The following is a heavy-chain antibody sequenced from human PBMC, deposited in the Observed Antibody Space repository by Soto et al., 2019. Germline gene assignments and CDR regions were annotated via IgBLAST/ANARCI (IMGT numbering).Heavy chain of an antibody. Sequence: EVQLLESGGGLVQPGGSLRLSCAASGFTFSSYAMSWVRQAPGKGLEWVSAISGSGGSTYYADSVKGRFTISRDNSKNKLYLQMNRLRAEDTAVYYCAKNRIEGGHRYYYYYMDVWGKGTTVTVSS. CDR3: AKNRIEGGHRYYYYYMDV. V-gene: IGHV3-23*01. D-gene: IGHD2-15*01. CDR2: ISGSGGST. J-gene: IGHJ6*03. CDR1: GFTFSSYA.